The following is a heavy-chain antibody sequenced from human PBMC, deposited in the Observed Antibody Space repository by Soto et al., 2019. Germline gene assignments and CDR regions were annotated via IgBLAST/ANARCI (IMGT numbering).Heavy chain of an antibody. CDR3: ARAHDFWSGYVY. J-gene: IGHJ4*02. V-gene: IGHV4-59*01. D-gene: IGHD3-3*01. Sequence: SETLSLTCTVSGGSISSYYWSWIRQPPGKGLEWIGYIYYSGSTNYNPSLKSRVTISVDTSKNQFSLKLSSVTAADTAVYYCARAHDFWSGYVYWGQGTLVTVSS. CDR1: GGSISSYY. CDR2: IYYSGST.